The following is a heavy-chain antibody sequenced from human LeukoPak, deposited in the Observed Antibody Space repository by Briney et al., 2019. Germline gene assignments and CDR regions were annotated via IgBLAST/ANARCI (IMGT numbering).Heavy chain of an antibody. J-gene: IGHJ4*02. CDR1: GYTFTGYY. Sequence: ASVKVSCKASGYTFTGYYMHWVRQAPGQGLEWMGWINPNSGGTNYAQKFQGWVTMTRDTSISTAYMELSRLRSDDTAVYYCASMNYYDSSGSFMYYFDYWGQGTLVTVSS. CDR3: ASMNYYDSSGSFMYYFDY. D-gene: IGHD3-22*01. V-gene: IGHV1-2*04. CDR2: INPNSGGT.